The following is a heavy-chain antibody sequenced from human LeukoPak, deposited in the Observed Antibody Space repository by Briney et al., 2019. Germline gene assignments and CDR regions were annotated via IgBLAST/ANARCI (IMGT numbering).Heavy chain of an antibody. V-gene: IGHV4-59*08. CDR3: ARHSPTYYDFDY. D-gene: IGHD3-10*01. J-gene: IGHJ4*02. Sequence: PSETLSLTCTVSGGSIGNYYWTWLRQPPGKGLEWIGYIFHSGSTKYNPSLQSRVTISVDTSKNRFSLKLSSVTAADTAVYYCARHSPTYYDFDYWGQGTLVTVSS. CDR1: GGSIGNYY. CDR2: IFHSGST.